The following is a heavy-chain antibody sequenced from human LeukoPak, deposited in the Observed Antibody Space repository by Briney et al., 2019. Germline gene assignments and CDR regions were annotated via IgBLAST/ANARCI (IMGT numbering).Heavy chain of an antibody. V-gene: IGHV1-18*01. CDR2: ISAYNGNT. CDR3: ARDRSHYDFWSGYYDGADY. CDR1: GYTFTSYG. D-gene: IGHD3-3*01. J-gene: IGHJ4*02. Sequence: ASVKVSCKASGYTFTSYGISWVRQAPGHGLEWMGWISAYNGNTNYAQKIQGRVTMTTDTSTTTAYMELRSLRSDDTAVYYCARDRSHYDFWSGYYDGADYWGQGTLVTVSS.